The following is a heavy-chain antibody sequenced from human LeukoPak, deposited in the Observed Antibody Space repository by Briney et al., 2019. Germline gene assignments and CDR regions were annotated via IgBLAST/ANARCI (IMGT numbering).Heavy chain of an antibody. CDR1: GGSISNYY. D-gene: IGHD1-26*01. V-gene: IGHV4-59*01. Sequence: PWETLSLTCTVSGGSISNYYWSWIRQPPGKGLEWIGNIYYSGSTNYNPSLKSRVTLSLDTSKNQFSLKLSSVTAADTAVYYCARGGVWELLDYWGQGTLVTVSS. CDR3: ARGGVWELLDY. J-gene: IGHJ4*02. CDR2: IYYSGST.